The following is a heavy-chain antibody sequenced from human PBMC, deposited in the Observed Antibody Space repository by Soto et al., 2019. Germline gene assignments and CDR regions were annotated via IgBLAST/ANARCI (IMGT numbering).Heavy chain of an antibody. V-gene: IGHV4-59*01. CDR2: IYYSGST. CDR3: ARDLRTIPAASRFGFDP. Sequence: LSLTCTVSGVSIISYYLSWIRQPPGKGLEWIGYIYYSGSTNYNPSLKSRVTISVDTSKNQFSLKLSSVTAADTAVYYCARDLRTIPAASRFGFDPWGQGTLVTVSS. CDR1: GVSIISYY. J-gene: IGHJ5*02. D-gene: IGHD2-2*01.